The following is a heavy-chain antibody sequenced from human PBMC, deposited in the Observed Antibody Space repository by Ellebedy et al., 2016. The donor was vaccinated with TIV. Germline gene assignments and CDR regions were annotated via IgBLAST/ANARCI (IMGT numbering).Heavy chain of an antibody. CDR1: GFTFSNFG. J-gene: IGHJ4*02. D-gene: IGHD3-22*01. CDR2: ISYTGTTT. CDR3: ARTYYYDSSGYYLAY. V-gene: IGHV3-30*03. Sequence: GESLKISCAASGFTFSNFGMHWVRQAPGKGLEWLAVISYTGTTTYYGDSVKGRFTLSRDNSKNTLDLQMNSLRVEDTAVYYCARTYYYDSSGYYLAYWGQGTLVTVSS.